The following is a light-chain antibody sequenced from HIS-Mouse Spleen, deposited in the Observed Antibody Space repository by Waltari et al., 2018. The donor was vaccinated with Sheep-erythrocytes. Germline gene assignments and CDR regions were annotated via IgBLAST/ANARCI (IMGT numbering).Light chain of an antibody. CDR1: SSDVGGYNY. V-gene: IGLV2-11*01. CDR3: CSYAGSYNHV. J-gene: IGLJ1*01. CDR2: DVS. Sequence: QSALIQPRSVSGSPGQSVTISCTGTSSDVGGYNYVSWYQQHPGKAPKLMIYDVSKRPSGVPDRFSGSKSGNTASLTISGLQAEDEADYYCCSYAGSYNHVFATGTNVTVL.